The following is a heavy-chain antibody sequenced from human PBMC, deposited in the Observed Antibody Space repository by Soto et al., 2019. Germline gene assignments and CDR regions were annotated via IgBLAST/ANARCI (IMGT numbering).Heavy chain of an antibody. CDR1: GFTFSSYG. D-gene: IGHD6-19*01. Sequence: GGSLRLSCAASGFTFSSYGMHWVRQAPGKGLEWVAVIWYDGSNKYYADPVKGRFTISRDNSKNTLYLQMNSLRAEDTAVYYCARDRSVSGWYLGHDAFDIWGQGTMVTVSS. J-gene: IGHJ3*02. V-gene: IGHV3-33*01. CDR2: IWYDGSNK. CDR3: ARDRSVSGWYLGHDAFDI.